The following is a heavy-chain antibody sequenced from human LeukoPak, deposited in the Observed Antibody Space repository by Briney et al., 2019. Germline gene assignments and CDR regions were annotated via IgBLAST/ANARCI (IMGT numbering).Heavy chain of an antibody. V-gene: IGHV4-38-2*02. Sequence: SETLSLTCTVPGYSISSGYYWGWIRQPPGKGLEWIGSIYHSGSTYYNPSLKSRVTISVDTSKNQFSLKLSSVTAADTAVYYCARHKYYYGMDVWGQGTTVTVSS. CDR1: GYSISSGYY. CDR2: IYHSGST. CDR3: ARHKYYYGMDV. J-gene: IGHJ6*02.